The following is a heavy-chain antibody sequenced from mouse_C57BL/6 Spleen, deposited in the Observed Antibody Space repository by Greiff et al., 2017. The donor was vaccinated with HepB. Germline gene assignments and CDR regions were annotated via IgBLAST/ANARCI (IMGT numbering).Heavy chain of an antibody. CDR2: IYWDDDK. CDR1: GFSLSTSGMG. J-gene: IGHJ3*01. D-gene: IGHD2-4*01. V-gene: IGHV8-12*01. CDR3: ARDYDYDGCSWFAY. Sequence: QVTLKESGPGILQSSQTLSLTCSFSGFSLSTSGMGVSWIRQPSGKGLEWLAHIYWDDDKRYNPSLKSRLTISKDTSRNQVFLKITSVDTADTATYYCARDYDYDGCSWFAYWGQGTLVTVSA.